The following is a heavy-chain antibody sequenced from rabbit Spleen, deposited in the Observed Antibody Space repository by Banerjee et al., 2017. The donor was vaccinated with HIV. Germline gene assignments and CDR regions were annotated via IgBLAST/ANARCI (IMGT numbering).Heavy chain of an antibody. CDR3: ARADIGQWYGMDL. J-gene: IGHJ6*01. CDR1: GFTFSSNW. V-gene: IGHV1S45*01. CDR2: IYAGSSGNT. Sequence: QQQLEESGGGLVKPGGTLTLTCKASGFTFSSNWICWVRQAPGKGLEWIGCIYAGSSGNTYYASWAKGRFTISKTSSTTVTLQMTSLTAADTATYFCARADIGQWYGMDLWGQGTLVTVS.